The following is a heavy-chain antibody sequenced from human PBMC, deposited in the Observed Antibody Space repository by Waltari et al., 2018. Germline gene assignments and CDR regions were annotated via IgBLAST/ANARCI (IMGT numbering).Heavy chain of an antibody. J-gene: IGHJ4*02. D-gene: IGHD6-13*01. CDR3: ARWHYSSSNY. V-gene: IGHV3-74*01. CDR1: GFTFSDYW. CDR2: MSNDVST. Sequence: EAQLVESGGGSVQPGGSLRLSCAASGFTFSDYWMHWVRQAPGKGLGVVSYMSNDVSTAYADAVKGRFTISRDNAQSTLYLQMNSLRAEDTAVYYCARWHYSSSNYWGQGTLVTVSS.